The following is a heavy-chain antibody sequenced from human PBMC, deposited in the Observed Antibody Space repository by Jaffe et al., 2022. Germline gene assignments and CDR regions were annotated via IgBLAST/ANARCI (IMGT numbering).Heavy chain of an antibody. J-gene: IGHJ6*03. CDR1: GGSISSYY. CDR3: ARDGDGYRPYYYYMDV. CDR2: IYYSGST. D-gene: IGHD5-12*01. V-gene: IGHV4-59*01. Sequence: QVQLQESGPGLVKPSETLSLTCTVSGGSISSYYWSWIRQPPGKGLEWIGYIYYSGSTNYNPSLKSRVTISVDTSKNQFSLKLSSVTAADTAVYYCARDGDGYRPYYYYMDVWGKGTTVTVSS.